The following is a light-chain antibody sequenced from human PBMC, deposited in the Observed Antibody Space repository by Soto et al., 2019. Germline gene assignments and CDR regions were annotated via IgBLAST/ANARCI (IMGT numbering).Light chain of an antibody. V-gene: IGKV3-15*01. J-gene: IGKJ1*01. CDR2: GAS. CDR3: QQYLSWPWT. CDR1: HYINNY. Sequence: EIVMTQSPATLSVSPGEGVTLSCTASHYINNYLAWYQQKPGQAPRLLISGASTRATGFPARFSGGGAGKEFTPIITLLQAEDFAVYYWQQYLSWPWTFGQGTKVEIK.